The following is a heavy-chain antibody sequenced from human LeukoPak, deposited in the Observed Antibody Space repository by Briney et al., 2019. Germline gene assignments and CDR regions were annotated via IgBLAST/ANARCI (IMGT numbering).Heavy chain of an antibody. D-gene: IGHD1-26*01. J-gene: IGHJ4*02. CDR1: GGSISSYY. CDR3: AREGGSYHFDY. V-gene: IGHV4-59*01. Sequence: SETLSLTCTVSGGSISSYYWTWIREPPGKGLEWIGYIYYSGSTNYNPSLKSRVTISVDTSKNQFSLKLSSVTAADTDVYYCAREGGSYHFDYWGQGTLVTVSS. CDR2: IYYSGST.